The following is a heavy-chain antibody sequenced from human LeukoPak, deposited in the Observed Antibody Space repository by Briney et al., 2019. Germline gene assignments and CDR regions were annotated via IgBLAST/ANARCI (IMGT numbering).Heavy chain of an antibody. CDR3: ARFATYLDY. J-gene: IGHJ4*02. CDR2: INHSGSA. Sequence: PSETLSLTCAVSGGSFSGYYWTWIRQPPGKGLEWIGEINHSGSANYNPSLMSRVTISLDTSKNHFSLNLSSVTAADTAVYYCARFATYLDYWGQGTLVTVSS. CDR1: GGSFSGYY. V-gene: IGHV4-34*01.